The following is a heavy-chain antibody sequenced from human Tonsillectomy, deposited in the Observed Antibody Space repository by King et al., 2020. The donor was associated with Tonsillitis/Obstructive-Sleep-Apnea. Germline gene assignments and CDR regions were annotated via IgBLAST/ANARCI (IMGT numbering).Heavy chain of an antibody. D-gene: IGHD6-6*01. CDR2: IDSSDSYT. Sequence: QLVQSGADVKKPGESLRISCKGSGYSFTSYWIIWVRQLPGKGLEWMGRIDSSDSYTTDSPSFQGHCTITADKSISTAYLQWSSLKASDTAMYYCARRAAREYSSSFMDYWGQGTLVTVSS. V-gene: IGHV5-10-1*01. CDR1: GYSFTSYW. J-gene: IGHJ4*02. CDR3: ARRAAREYSSSFMDY.